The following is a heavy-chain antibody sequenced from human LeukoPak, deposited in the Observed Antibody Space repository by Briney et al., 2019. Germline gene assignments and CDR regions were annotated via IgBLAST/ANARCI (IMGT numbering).Heavy chain of an antibody. CDR1: GGTFSTDA. CDR3: AREAGIAITGTIWYFDL. CDR2: IIPVFGTT. V-gene: IGHV1-69*06. J-gene: IGHJ2*01. D-gene: IGHD1/OR15-1a*01. Sequence: SVPLSSKASGGTFSTDALAWVRQVPGQGPEWMGRIIPVFGTTNYAETFQGRVTITADISTSTAYMQLRSLRSEDTAVYYCAREAGIAITGTIWYFDLWGRG.